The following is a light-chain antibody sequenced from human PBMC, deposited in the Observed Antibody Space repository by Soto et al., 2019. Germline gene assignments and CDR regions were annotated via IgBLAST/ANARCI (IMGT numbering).Light chain of an antibody. V-gene: IGKV3D-15*01. CDR2: GAS. CDR1: QIVRSN. J-gene: IGKJ5*01. CDR3: QQYHNWPIT. Sequence: EIVLTQSPGTLSLSPGERATLSCRASQIVRSNSLAWYQQKPGQPPRLLIYGASNRATGIPDRFSGSGSGTEFTLTISSLQSEDFAVYYCQQYHNWPITFGQGTRLEIK.